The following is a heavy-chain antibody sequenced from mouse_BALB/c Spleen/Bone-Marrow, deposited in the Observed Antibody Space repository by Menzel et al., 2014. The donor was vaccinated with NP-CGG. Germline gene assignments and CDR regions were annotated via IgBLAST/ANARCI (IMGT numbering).Heavy chain of an antibody. CDR1: GFNIKDTY. J-gene: IGHJ2*01. CDR3: ARYRLGTFFDF. D-gene: IGHD2-14*01. V-gene: IGHV14-3*02. CDR2: IDPANGNA. Sequence: VQLQQSGAELEKPGASVKLSCTASGFNIKDTYMHWVKQRPEQGLEWIGRIDPANGNAKYDPKFQGKATITADTSSNTAYLQLSSLTSEGTAVYYCARYRLGTFFDFWVQGPPLTVSS.